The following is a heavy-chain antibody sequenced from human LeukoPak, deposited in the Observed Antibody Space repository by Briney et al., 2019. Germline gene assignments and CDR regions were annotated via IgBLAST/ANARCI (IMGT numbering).Heavy chain of an antibody. J-gene: IGHJ4*02. CDR2: ISSSSSYI. V-gene: IGHV3-21*01. CDR3: ARGPDPELGGFDY. D-gene: IGHD7-27*01. CDR1: GFTFSSYS. Sequence: PGGSLRLSCAASGFTFSSYSMNWVRQAPGKRLEWVSSISSSSSYIYYADSVKGRFTISRDNAKNSLYLQMNSLRAEDTAVYYCARGPDPELGGFDYWGQGTLVTVSS.